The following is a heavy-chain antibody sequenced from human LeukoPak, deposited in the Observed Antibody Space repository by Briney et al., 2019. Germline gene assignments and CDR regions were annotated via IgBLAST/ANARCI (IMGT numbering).Heavy chain of an antibody. J-gene: IGHJ4*02. CDR1: GGAISTYY. CDR2: IYYSGSS. CDR3: ARGSYAAGYFDY. V-gene: IGHV4-59*01. Sequence: PSETLSLTCTVSGGAISTYYWSWIRQPPGKGLEWIGYIYYSGSSNDNPSLKSRVTISVDTSKNQFSLKLSSVTAADTAVYYCARGSYAAGYFDYWGQGTLVTVSS. D-gene: IGHD2-2*01.